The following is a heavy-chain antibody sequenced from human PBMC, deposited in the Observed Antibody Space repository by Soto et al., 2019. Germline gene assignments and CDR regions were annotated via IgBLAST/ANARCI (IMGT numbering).Heavy chain of an antibody. CDR1: GFTVSSNY. J-gene: IGHJ4*02. Sequence: GGSLRLSCAASGFTVSSNYMSWVRQAPGKGLEWVSVIYSGGSTYYADSVKGRFTISRDNSKNTLYLQMNSLIAEDTAVYYCARGQDSSGIDYWGQGTLVTVSS. V-gene: IGHV3-66*01. CDR2: IYSGGST. CDR3: ARGQDSSGIDY. D-gene: IGHD6-19*01.